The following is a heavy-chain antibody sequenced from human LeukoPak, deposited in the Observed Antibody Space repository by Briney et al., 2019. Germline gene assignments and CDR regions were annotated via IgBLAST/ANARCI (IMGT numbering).Heavy chain of an antibody. CDR1: VFSFTSYT. D-gene: IGHD3-3*01. CDR3: ARDRITIFGVVET. J-gene: IGHJ5*02. Sequence: GGSLRLSRAASVFSFTSYTLNWVRQAPRGGMAWLSSISSSSNYIYYADSVKGRFTISRDNAKNSLYLQMNSLRAEDTAVYYCARDRITIFGVVETWGQGTLVTVSS. CDR2: ISSSSNYI. V-gene: IGHV3-21*01.